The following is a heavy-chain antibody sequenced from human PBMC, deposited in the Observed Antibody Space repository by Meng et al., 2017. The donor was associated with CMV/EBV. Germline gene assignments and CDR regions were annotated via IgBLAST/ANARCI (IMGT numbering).Heavy chain of an antibody. CDR3: ARTRIEVEPDGRKIKYYNYGMDV. J-gene: IGHJ6*02. Sequence: SVKVSCKASGYTFTTYDINWVRQATGQGLEWMGWMNPNSGNTGYAQKFQGRVTLTRVTSISTAYMELSSLTSDDTAVYYCARTRIEVEPDGRKIKYYNYGMDVWGQGTTVTVSS. CDR2: MNPNSGNT. CDR1: GYTFTTYD. V-gene: IGHV1-8*01. D-gene: IGHD2-2*01.